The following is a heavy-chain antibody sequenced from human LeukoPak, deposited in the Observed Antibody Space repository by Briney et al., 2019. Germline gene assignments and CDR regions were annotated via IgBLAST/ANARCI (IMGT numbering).Heavy chain of an antibody. D-gene: IGHD3-10*01. CDR1: GGSISSSSYY. CDR2: IYYSGST. CDR3: VRDQDYYGSGSYPRDNWFDP. Sequence: SETLSLTCTVSGGSISSSSYYWGWIRQPPGKGLEWIGSIYYSGSTYYNPSLKSRVTISVDTSKNQFSLKLSSVTAADTAVYYCVRDQDYYGSGSYPRDNWFDPWGQGTLVTVSS. J-gene: IGHJ5*02. V-gene: IGHV4-39*07.